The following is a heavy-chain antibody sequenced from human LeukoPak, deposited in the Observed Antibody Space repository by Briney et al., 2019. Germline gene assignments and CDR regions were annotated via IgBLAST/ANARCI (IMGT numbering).Heavy chain of an antibody. D-gene: IGHD3-3*01. CDR2: ISGSGGST. CDR1: GFTFSSYA. Sequence: GGSLRLSCAASGFTFSSYAMSWVRQAPGKGLEWVSAISGSGGSTYYAGSVKGRFTVSRDNSKNTLYLQMNSLRAEDTAVYYCAKVGSGSGQYWGQGTLVTVSS. CDR3: AKVGSGSGQY. J-gene: IGHJ4*02. V-gene: IGHV3-23*01.